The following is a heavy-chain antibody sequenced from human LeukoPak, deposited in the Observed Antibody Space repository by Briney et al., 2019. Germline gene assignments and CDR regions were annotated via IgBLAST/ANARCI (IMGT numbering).Heavy chain of an antibody. V-gene: IGHV4-59*01. CDR3: ARLFDSGSQAYFYYMDV. Sequence: PSETLSLTCNVSGGSIRGYYWSWIRQPPGKGLEWIGYIYSSGSTNYNPSLKSRVTMSVDTSKNQFSLKVSSVTAADTAVYYCARLFDSGSQAYFYYMDVWGKGTTVTISS. D-gene: IGHD3-10*01. J-gene: IGHJ6*03. CDR2: IYSSGST. CDR1: GGSIRGYY.